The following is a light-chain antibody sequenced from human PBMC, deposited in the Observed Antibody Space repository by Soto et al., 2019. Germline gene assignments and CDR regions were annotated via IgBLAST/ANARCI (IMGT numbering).Light chain of an antibody. J-gene: IGKJ1*01. CDR3: QTYDKAPWT. Sequence: DIQMAQSPSSLSAYVGDRVTITCRASRGIYTHLAWYQQKPGNAPKLLIYGASTLQSGVPSRFSASGSGTDFFLTISGLQSEDVGTYFCQTYDKAPWTFGPGTRV. V-gene: IGKV1-27*01. CDR1: RGIYTH. CDR2: GAS.